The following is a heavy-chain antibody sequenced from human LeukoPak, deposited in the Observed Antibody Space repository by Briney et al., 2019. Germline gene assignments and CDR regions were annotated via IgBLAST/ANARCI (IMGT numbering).Heavy chain of an antibody. J-gene: IGHJ6*03. CDR1: GFTFSSYV. V-gene: IGHV3-30*04. Sequence: GGSLRLSCAASGFTFSSYVMHWVRQAPGKGLEWVAIISYDGSNEYYADSVKGRFTISRDNSKNTLYLQMNSLRAADTAVYYCARDDYGDYYYYYYMDVWGKGTTVTVSS. CDR2: ISYDGSNE. CDR3: ARDDYGDYYYYYYMDV. D-gene: IGHD4-17*01.